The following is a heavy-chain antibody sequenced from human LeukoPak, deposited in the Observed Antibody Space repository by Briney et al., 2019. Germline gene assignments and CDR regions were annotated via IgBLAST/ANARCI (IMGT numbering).Heavy chain of an antibody. V-gene: IGHV3-7*01. CDR3: AKDSSSPGDYYYYYMDV. CDR1: GFTFSTYR. CDR2: IKQDGSEK. Sequence: GGSLRLSCAASGFTFSTYRMSWVRQAPGKGLEWVANIKQDGSEKHYVDSVKGRFTISRDNSKNTLYLQMNSLRAEDTAVYYCAKDSSSPGDYYYYYMDVWGKGTTVTISS. J-gene: IGHJ6*03. D-gene: IGHD6-13*01.